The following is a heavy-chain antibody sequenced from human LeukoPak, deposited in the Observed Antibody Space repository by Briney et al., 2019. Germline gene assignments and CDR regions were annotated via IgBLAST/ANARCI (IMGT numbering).Heavy chain of an antibody. D-gene: IGHD6-13*01. CDR1: GFTFDDYG. Sequence: GGSLRLSCAASGFTFDDYGMSWVRQAPGKGLEWVSGINWNGGSTGYADFVKGRFTISRDNAKNSLYLQMNSLRAEDTAVYYCASPGIAAAGMFDYWGQGTLVTVSS. CDR3: ASPGIAAAGMFDY. CDR2: INWNGGST. J-gene: IGHJ4*02. V-gene: IGHV3-20*04.